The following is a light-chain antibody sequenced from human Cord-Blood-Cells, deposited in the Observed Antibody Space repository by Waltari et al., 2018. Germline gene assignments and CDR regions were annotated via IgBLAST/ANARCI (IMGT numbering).Light chain of an antibody. CDR3: AAWDDSLSGRV. J-gene: IGLJ3*02. CDR2: RSN. V-gene: IGLV1-47*01. CDR1: SSNIGSNY. Sequence: QSVLTQPPSASGTPGQRVTISCSGSSSNIGSNYVYWYQQLPGTAPKLLIYRSNRRPSGVPDRFSGSKSGTSASLAISGLRSEDEAEYYCAAWDDSLSGRVFGGGTKLTVL.